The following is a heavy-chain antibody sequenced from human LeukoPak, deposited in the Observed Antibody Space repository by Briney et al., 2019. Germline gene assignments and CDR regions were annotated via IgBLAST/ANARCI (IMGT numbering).Heavy chain of an antibody. J-gene: IGHJ4*02. CDR2: IIPIFGTA. V-gene: IGHV1-69*13. CDR3: ARSYSSGWSDY. D-gene: IGHD6-19*01. CDR1: GGTFSSSA. Sequence: ASVKVSCKASGGTFSSSAISWVRQAPGQGLEWMGGIIPIFGTANYAQKFQGRVTITADESTSTAYMELSSLRSEDTAVYFCARSYSSGWSDYWGQGTLVTVSS.